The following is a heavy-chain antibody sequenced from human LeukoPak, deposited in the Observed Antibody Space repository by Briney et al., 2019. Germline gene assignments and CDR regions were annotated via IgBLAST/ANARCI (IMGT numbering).Heavy chain of an antibody. CDR3: AKDLMRDRWFGES. CDR1: GFMFSYYG. V-gene: IGHV3-30*02. J-gene: IGHJ5*02. CDR2: IRYDGNDK. Sequence: GGSLRLSCAASGFMFSYYGMHWVRQAPGKGLEWVAFIRYDGNDKFYSESVKGRFTISRDTSRNTLYLQMNSLRLDDTAVYYCAKDLMRDRWFGESWGQGTLVTVSS. D-gene: IGHD3-10*01.